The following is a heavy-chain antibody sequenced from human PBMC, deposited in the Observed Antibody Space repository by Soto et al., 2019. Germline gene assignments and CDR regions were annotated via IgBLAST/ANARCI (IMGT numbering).Heavy chain of an antibody. CDR3: ARGILEWLLGYYYYYGMDV. CDR2: INHSGST. V-gene: IGHV4-34*01. Sequence: SETLSLTCAVYGGSFSGYYWSWIRQPPGKGLEWIGEINHSGSTNYNPSLKSRVTISVDTSKNQFSLKLSSVTAADTAVYYCARGILEWLLGYYYYYGMDVWGQGTTVTVYS. J-gene: IGHJ6*02. D-gene: IGHD3-3*01. CDR1: GGSFSGYY.